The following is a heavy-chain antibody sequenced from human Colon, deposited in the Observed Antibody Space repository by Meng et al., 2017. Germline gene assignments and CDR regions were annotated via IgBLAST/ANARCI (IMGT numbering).Heavy chain of an antibody. Sequence: QGGGVLCKPPETLSLTCAVSGGSFSGFSWGLIRTPPGKGLEWIGEIDHFGISNYNSSLKGRLTMSVDTSKKQISLTLTSVTAADTAVYYCATGLRHGDWFDPWGPGTLVTVSS. J-gene: IGHJ5*02. CDR3: ATGLRHGDWFDP. V-gene: IGHV4-34*01. D-gene: IGHD4-17*01. CDR2: IDHFGIS. CDR1: GGSFSGFS.